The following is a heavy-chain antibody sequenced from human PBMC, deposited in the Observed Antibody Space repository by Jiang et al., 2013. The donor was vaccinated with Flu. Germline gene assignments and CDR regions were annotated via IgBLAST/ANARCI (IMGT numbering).Heavy chain of an antibody. CDR2: IIPIFGTA. D-gene: IGHD5-24*01. CDR1: GGTFSSYA. Sequence: GAEVKKPGSSVKVSCKASGGTFSSYAISWVRQAPGQGLEWMGGIIPIFGTANYAQKFQGRVTITADESTSTAYMELSSLRSEDTAVYYCARDLGTEYRPIRDGYINWYFDLWGRGTLVTVSS. CDR3: ARDLGTEYRPIRDGYINWYFDL. V-gene: IGHV1-69*01. J-gene: IGHJ2*01.